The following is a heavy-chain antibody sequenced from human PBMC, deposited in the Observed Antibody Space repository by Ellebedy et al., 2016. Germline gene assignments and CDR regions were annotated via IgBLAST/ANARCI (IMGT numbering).Heavy chain of an antibody. CDR2: IYPGDSDT. CDR1: GYNFPNYW. J-gene: IGHJ4*02. CDR3: ARAYDSKWLGFDY. V-gene: IGHV5-51*01. D-gene: IGHD3-10*01. Sequence: GESLKISCKVSGYNFPNYWIGWVRQLPGQGLEWMGIIYPGDSDTRYSPSFQGLVTITADRSISSAYLQWRSLKASDTAIYYCARAYDSKWLGFDYWGQGTLVTVSS.